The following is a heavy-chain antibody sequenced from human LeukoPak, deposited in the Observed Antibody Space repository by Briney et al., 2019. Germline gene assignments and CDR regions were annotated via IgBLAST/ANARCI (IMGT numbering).Heavy chain of an antibody. CDR3: ATPPLDIVVVPAAINDAFDI. Sequence: PSETLSLTCTVSSGSISRGSYYWSWIRQPAGKGLEWIGSIYYSGSTYYNPSLKSRVTISVDTSKNQFSLKLSSVTAADTAVYYCATPPLDIVVVPAAINDAFDIWGQGTMVTVSS. V-gene: IGHV4-39*07. J-gene: IGHJ3*02. D-gene: IGHD2-2*02. CDR1: SGSISRGSYY. CDR2: IYYSGST.